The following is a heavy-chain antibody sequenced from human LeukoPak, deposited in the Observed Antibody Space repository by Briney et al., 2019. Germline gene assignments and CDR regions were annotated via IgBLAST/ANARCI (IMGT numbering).Heavy chain of an antibody. J-gene: IGHJ6*02. Sequence: PGGSLRLSCAASGFTFSSYAMSWVRQAPGKGLEWVSAISGSGGSTYYADSVKGRFTISRDNAKNSLYLQMNSLRAEDTALYYCAKDIEAAGHYGMDVWGQGTTVTVSS. CDR1: GFTFSSYA. CDR3: AKDIEAAGHYGMDV. CDR2: ISGSGGST. D-gene: IGHD6-13*01. V-gene: IGHV3-23*01.